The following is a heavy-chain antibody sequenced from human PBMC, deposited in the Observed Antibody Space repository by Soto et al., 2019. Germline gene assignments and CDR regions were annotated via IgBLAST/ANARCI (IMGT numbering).Heavy chain of an antibody. CDR2: VYYSGST. Sequence: QLQLQESGPGLVKPAETLSLTCTVSGGSISSSSYYWGWLRQPPGNGLEGIGTVYYSGSTYYNPYIKSRVSISEDTSNHQFTLKLTSVTAADTAVYYCARNPGSAYYCYYIDLWGKGTTVNVFS. CDR1: GGSISSSSYY. CDR3: ARNPGSAYYCYYIDL. J-gene: IGHJ6*03. D-gene: IGHD3-10*01. V-gene: IGHV4-39*01.